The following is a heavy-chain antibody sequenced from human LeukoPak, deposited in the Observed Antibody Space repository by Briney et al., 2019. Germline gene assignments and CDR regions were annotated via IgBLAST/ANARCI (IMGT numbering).Heavy chain of an antibody. CDR3: ATLGKKNRAIAAAGTKTFDY. CDR2: IYYSGST. Sequence: SETLSLTCTVSGGSISSSSYYWGWIRQPPGKGLEWIGSIYYSGSTYYNPSLKSRVTISVDTSKNQFSLKLSSVTAADTAVYYCATLGKKNRAIAAAGTKTFDYGGRGPLVTVS. D-gene: IGHD6-13*01. J-gene: IGHJ4*02. CDR1: GGSISSSSYY. V-gene: IGHV4-39*01.